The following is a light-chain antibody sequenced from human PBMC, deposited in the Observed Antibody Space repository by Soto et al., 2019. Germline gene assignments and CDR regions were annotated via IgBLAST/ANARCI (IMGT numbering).Light chain of an antibody. CDR3: QQRSNWPSIT. CDR2: DAS. CDR1: QSVTSNY. J-gene: IGKJ5*01. Sequence: EIVLTQSPGTLSLSPGERATLSCGASQSVTSNYLAWYQQKPGQAPRLLIYDASNRATGIPARFSGSGSGTDFTLTINSLEPEDFAVYYCQQRSNWPSITFGQGTRLEIK. V-gene: IGKV3-11*01.